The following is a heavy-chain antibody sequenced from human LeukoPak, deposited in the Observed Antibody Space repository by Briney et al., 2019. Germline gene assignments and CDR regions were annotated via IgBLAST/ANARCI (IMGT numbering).Heavy chain of an antibody. CDR1: GDSITGYY. Sequence: SETLSLTCTVSGDSITGYYWSWIRQPPGKGLEWIGYIYYSGTTNYNPSLKSRVSISIDTSKNQFSLRLSSVTAADTAVYFCARLPYNNLWSPKYFDYWGQGTLVTVSS. CDR3: ARLPYNNLWSPKYFDY. CDR2: IYYSGTT. V-gene: IGHV4-59*01. J-gene: IGHJ4*02. D-gene: IGHD3-3*01.